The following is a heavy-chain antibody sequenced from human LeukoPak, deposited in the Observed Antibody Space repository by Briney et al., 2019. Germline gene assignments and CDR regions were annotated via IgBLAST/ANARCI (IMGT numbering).Heavy chain of an antibody. Sequence: SETLSLTCTVSGGSISSSSYYWGWIRQPPGKGLEWIGSIYYSGSTYYNPSLKSRVTISVDASKNQFSLKLSSVTAADTAVYYCARRLNYYGSGSYLGSFDPWGQGTLVTVSS. J-gene: IGHJ5*02. V-gene: IGHV4-39*01. CDR2: IYYSGST. CDR1: GGSISSSSYY. CDR3: ARRLNYYGSGSYLGSFDP. D-gene: IGHD3-10*01.